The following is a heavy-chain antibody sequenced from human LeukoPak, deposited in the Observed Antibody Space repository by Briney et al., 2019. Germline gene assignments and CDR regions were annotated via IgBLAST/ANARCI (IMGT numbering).Heavy chain of an antibody. CDR2: IRSKAYGGTT. Sequence: GGSLRLSCTASGFTFGDYAMSWVRQAPGKGLEWVGFIRSKAYGGTTEYAASVKGRFTISRDDSKSIAYLQMNSLKTEDTAVYYCTRDPSRGPTGAFDIWGQGTMVTVSS. D-gene: IGHD6-19*01. J-gene: IGHJ3*02. CDR3: TRDPSRGPTGAFDI. V-gene: IGHV3-49*04. CDR1: GFTFGDYA.